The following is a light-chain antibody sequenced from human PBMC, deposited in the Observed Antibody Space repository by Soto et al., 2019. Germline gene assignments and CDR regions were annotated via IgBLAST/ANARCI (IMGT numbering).Light chain of an antibody. CDR2: EVS. CDR1: SSDVGSYNR. CDR3: SSYKSSSTYV. V-gene: IGLV2-18*02. J-gene: IGLJ1*01. Sequence: QSALTQPPSVSGSPGQSVTISCTGTSSDVGSYNRVSWYQQPPGTAPKLMISEVSNRPSGVPDRFSGSKSGNTASLTISGLQAEDEADYYCSSYKSSSTYVFGTGTKVTVL.